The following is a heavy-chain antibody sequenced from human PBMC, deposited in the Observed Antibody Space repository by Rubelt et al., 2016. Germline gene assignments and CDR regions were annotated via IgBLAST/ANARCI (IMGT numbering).Heavy chain of an antibody. CDR1: EYSFTKNP. Sequence: QVQLVQSGAEVKKPGASVKVSCKASEYSFTKNPIHWVRQAPGQRLEWMGWINTTTGNPTYAQGFTGRFVFSWDTSVSTAYLQISSLKAEDTAVYYCARVIAAREDYNWFDPWGQGTLVTVSS. CDR3: ARVIAAREDYNWFDP. V-gene: IGHV7-4-1*02. CDR2: INTTTGNP. D-gene: IGHD6-6*01. J-gene: IGHJ5*02.